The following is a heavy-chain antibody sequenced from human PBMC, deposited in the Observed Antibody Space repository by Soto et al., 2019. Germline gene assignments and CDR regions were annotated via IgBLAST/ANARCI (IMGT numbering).Heavy chain of an antibody. J-gene: IGHJ6*02. Sequence: GESLKISCKGSGYSFTSYWIGWVRQMPGKGLEWMGIIYPGDSDTRYSPSFQGQVTISADKSISTAYLQWSSLKASDTAMYYCARCQSSSSWYVGHYYYYGMDVWGQGTTVTVSS. V-gene: IGHV5-51*01. D-gene: IGHD6-13*01. CDR3: ARCQSSSSWYVGHYYYYGMDV. CDR1: GYSFTSYW. CDR2: IYPGDSDT.